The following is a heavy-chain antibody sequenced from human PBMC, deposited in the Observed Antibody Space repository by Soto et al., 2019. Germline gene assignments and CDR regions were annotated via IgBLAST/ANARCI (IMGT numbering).Heavy chain of an antibody. Sequence: PSETLSLTCAVYGGSFSGYYWSWVRQPPGKGLEWIGEINHSGSTNYNPSLKSRVTISVDTSKNQFSLKLSSVTAADTAVYYCARVSGDYYYYYGMDAWGQGXTVTVSS. CDR1: GGSFSGYY. CDR2: INHSGST. J-gene: IGHJ6*02. CDR3: ARVSGDYYYYYGMDA. D-gene: IGHD2-8*02. V-gene: IGHV4-34*01.